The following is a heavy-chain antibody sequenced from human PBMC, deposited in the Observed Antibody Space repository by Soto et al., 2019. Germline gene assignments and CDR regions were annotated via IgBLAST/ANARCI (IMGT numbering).Heavy chain of an antibody. J-gene: IGHJ6*02. V-gene: IGHV3-23*01. D-gene: IGHD3-10*01. Sequence: EVQLLESGGGLVQPGGSLRLSCAASGFTFSSYAMSWVRQAPGKGLEWVSAISGSGGSTYYADSVKGRFTISRDNSKNTLYLQMNSLRAEDTAVYYCAKDCESGGYYYGSGTPYYYGMDVWGQGTTVTVSS. CDR3: AKDCESGGYYYGSGTPYYYGMDV. CDR1: GFTFSSYA. CDR2: ISGSGGST.